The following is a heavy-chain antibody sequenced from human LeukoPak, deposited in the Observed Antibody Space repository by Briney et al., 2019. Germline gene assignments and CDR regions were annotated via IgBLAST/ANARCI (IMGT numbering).Heavy chain of an antibody. Sequence: GGSLRLSCVASGFTFSSYALNWVREAPGNGLEWVSGISASGGRTDYADSVNGRFTISRDNSKNTMYLHMNSLRAEDTALYYCAKERDTRAFQHVFDYWGQGTLVTVSS. CDR1: GFTFSSYA. CDR3: AKERDTRAFQHVFDY. CDR2: ISASGGRT. V-gene: IGHV3-23*01. J-gene: IGHJ4*02. D-gene: IGHD5-18*01.